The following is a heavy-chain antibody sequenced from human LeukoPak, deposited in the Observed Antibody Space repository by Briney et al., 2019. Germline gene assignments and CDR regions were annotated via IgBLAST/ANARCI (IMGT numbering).Heavy chain of an antibody. D-gene: IGHD6-6*01. CDR3: ARKTSIAAQSDAFDI. CDR2: IYYSGST. CDR1: GGSISSSSYY. J-gene: IGHJ3*02. Sequence: SETLSLTCTVSGGSISSSSYYWGWIRQPPGKGLEWIGSIYYSGSTYYNPSLKSRVTISVDTSKNQFSLKLSSVTAADTAVYYCARKTSIAAQSDAFDIWGQGTMVTVS. V-gene: IGHV4-39*01.